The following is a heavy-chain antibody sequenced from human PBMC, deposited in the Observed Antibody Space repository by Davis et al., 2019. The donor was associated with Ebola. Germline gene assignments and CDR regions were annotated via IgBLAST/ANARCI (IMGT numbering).Heavy chain of an antibody. CDR3: ALRDITGGGNVEY. V-gene: IGHV4-4*07. CDR1: GDSISHYY. CDR2: VFFGGTT. D-gene: IGHD1-20*01. J-gene: IGHJ4*02. Sequence: SETLSLTCNVSGDSISHYYYSWIRQTAGKRLEWIGRVFFGGTTNYNPSLQSRVTMSLDTSKREVSLKVTSVTAADTAVYYCALRDITGGGNVEYWGQGALVTVSS.